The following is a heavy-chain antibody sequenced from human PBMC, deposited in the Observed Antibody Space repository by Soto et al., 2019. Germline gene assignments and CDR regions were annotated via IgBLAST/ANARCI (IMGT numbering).Heavy chain of an antibody. CDR1: GYSFTRYW. CDR2: IYSGDSDT. D-gene: IGHD5-18*01. Sequence: GGSLEIPCRGFGYSFTRYWIGWVRQGPGKGLEGIASIYSGDSDTIYSPSFQGQFTISADKPISTAYLQWSSLKASDTAMYYCARLHRQYSYGSKLFDYWGQGTLVTVSS. CDR3: ARLHRQYSYGSKLFDY. V-gene: IGHV5-51*01. J-gene: IGHJ4*02.